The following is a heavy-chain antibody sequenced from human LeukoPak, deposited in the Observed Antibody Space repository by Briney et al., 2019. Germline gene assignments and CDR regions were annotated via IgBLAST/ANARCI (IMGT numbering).Heavy chain of an antibody. CDR3: ARGGFRAAAGTALWY. CDR2: INHSGST. D-gene: IGHD6-13*01. CDR1: GGSFSGYC. J-gene: IGHJ4*02. Sequence: SETLSLTCAVYGGSFSGYCWSWIRQPPGKGLEWIGEINHSGSTNYNPSLKSRVTISIDTSKNQFSLKLNSVTAADTAVYFCARGGFRAAAGTALWYWGQGTLVTVSS. V-gene: IGHV4-34*01.